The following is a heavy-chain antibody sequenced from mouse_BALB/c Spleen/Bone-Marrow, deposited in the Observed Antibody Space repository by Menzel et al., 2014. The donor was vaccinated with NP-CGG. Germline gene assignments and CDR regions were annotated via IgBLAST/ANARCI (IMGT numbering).Heavy chain of an antibody. CDR1: GFAFSSYD. J-gene: IGHJ3*02. Sequence: EVKVVDSGGGLVKPGGSLKLSCAASGFAFSSYDMSWVRQTPEKRLEWVAYISSGGGSTYYADTVKGRFTISRDNAKNTLYLQMSSLKSEDTAMYYCARQILRGFGYWGQGTPVTVSA. D-gene: IGHD1-1*01. V-gene: IGHV5-12-1*01. CDR2: ISSGGGST. CDR3: ARQILRGFGY.